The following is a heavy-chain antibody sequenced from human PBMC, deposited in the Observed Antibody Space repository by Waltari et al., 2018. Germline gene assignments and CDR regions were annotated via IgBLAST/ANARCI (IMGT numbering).Heavy chain of an antibody. Sequence: QVQLQESGPGLVKPSETLSLTCTVSGGSISSGSYYWSWIRQPAGKGLEWIGRIYTSGSTTYNPSLKSRVTISVDTSKNRFSLKLSSVTAADTAVYYCARHRRALAVAGKENWFDPWGQGTLVTVSS. J-gene: IGHJ5*02. V-gene: IGHV4-61*02. CDR3: ARHRRALAVAGKENWFDP. D-gene: IGHD6-19*01. CDR2: IYTSGST. CDR1: GGSISSGSYY.